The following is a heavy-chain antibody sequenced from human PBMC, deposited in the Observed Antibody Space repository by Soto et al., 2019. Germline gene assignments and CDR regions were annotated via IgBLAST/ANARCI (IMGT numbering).Heavy chain of an antibody. Sequence: ASVKVSCKASGYTFTSYYMYWVRQAPGQGLEWMGIINPSGGSTSYAQKFQGRVTMTRDTSTSTVYMELSSLRSEDTAVYYCARAMAKQTFDYWGQGTLVTVSS. CDR1: GYTFTSYY. J-gene: IGHJ4*02. V-gene: IGHV1-46*01. CDR3: ARAMAKQTFDY. CDR2: INPSGGST. D-gene: IGHD3-10*01.